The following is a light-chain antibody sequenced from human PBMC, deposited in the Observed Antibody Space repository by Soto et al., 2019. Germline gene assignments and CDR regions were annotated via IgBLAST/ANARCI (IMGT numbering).Light chain of an antibody. CDR1: QSISSW. CDR2: KAS. CDR3: QQYNSSPT. V-gene: IGKV1-5*03. Sequence: DIQMTQSPSTLSASVGDRVTITCRASQSISSWLAWYQQKPGKAPKLLIYKASSLESGVPSRFSGSGSGTEFTLTISSLQPDDFATYYCQQYNSSPTFGQGTKVEI. J-gene: IGKJ1*01.